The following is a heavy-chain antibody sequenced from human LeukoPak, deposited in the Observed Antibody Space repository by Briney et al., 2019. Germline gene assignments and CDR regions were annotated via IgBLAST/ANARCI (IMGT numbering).Heavy chain of an antibody. CDR1: GGSFSGYY. J-gene: IGHJ6*03. CDR2: IYYSGST. V-gene: IGHV4-59*01. Sequence: SETLSLTCAVYGGSFSGYYWSWIRQPPGKGLEWIGYIYYSGSTNYNPSLNSRVTISVDTSKNQFSLKLSSVTAADTAVYYCVRVRTTYYDILTGYATRGYYYYYYMDVWGKGTTVTVSS. D-gene: IGHD3-9*01. CDR3: VRVRTTYYDILTGYATRGYYYYYYMDV.